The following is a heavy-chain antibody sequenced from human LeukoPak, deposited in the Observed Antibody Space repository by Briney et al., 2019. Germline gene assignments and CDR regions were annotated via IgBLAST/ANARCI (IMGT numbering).Heavy chain of an antibody. CDR1: GGSISSGGYY. CDR2: IYYSGST. D-gene: IGHD3-10*01. J-gene: IGHJ4*02. Sequence: SQTLSLTCTVSGGSISSGGYYWSWIRQHPGKGLEWIGYIYYSGSTYYNPSLKSRVTISVDTSKNQFSLKLSSATAADTAVYYCARVRRYYGSGSSLYYFDYWGQGTLVTVSS. CDR3: ARVRRYYGSGSSLYYFDY. V-gene: IGHV4-31*03.